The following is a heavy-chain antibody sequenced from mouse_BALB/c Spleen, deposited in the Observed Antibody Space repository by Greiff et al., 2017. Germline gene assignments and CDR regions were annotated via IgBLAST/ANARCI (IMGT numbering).Heavy chain of an antibody. Sequence: EVKVVESGGGLVKPGGSLKLSCAASGFTFSSYAMSWVRQTPEKRLEWVATISSGGSYTYYPDSVKGRFTISRDNAKNTLYLQMSSLRSEDTAMYYCARGGNDGYYVYAMDYWGQGTSVTVSS. CDR3: ARGGNDGYYVYAMDY. CDR2: ISSGGSYT. J-gene: IGHJ4*01. D-gene: IGHD2-3*01. V-gene: IGHV5-9-3*01. CDR1: GFTFSSYA.